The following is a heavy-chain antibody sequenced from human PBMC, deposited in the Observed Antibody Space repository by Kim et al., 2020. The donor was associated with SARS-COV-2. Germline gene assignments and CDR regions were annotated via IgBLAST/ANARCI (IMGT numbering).Heavy chain of an antibody. Sequence: SETLSLTCTVSGGSISDYYWGWIRQPPGKGLEWLGYVFSSGNTKNNPSLKSRVTISVDISKNQFSLSLNSVTAAATAQYYCARELHYYDTSGPVFDYLG. D-gene: IGHD3-22*01. CDR1: GGSISDYY. J-gene: IGHJ4*01. V-gene: IGHV4-59*01. CDR2: VFSSGNT. CDR3: ARELHYYDTSGPVFDY.